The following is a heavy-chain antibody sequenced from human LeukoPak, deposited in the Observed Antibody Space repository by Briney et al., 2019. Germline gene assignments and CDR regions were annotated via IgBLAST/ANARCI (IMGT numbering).Heavy chain of an antibody. CDR1: GFSFSDHW. J-gene: IGHJ4*02. Sequence: GGSLRLSCAASGFSFSDHWLDWVRQAPGKGLEWVAHIKGDGSRKYYVDSVKGRFTISRDNAKTSLYLQMDSLRAEDTAVYYCARNRGWLQFDYWGQGTLVTVSS. CDR3: ARNRGWLQFDY. V-gene: IGHV3-7*03. D-gene: IGHD5-12*01. CDR2: IKGDGSRK.